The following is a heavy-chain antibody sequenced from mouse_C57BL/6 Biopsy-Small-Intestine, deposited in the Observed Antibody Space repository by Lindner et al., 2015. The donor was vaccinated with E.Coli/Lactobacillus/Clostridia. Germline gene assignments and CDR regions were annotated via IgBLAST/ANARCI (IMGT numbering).Heavy chain of an antibody. J-gene: IGHJ2*01. CDR1: GYAFSSSW. D-gene: IGHD3-3*01. Sequence: VQLQESGPELVKPGASVKISCKASGYAFSSSWMNWVKQRPGKGLEWVGRIYPGDGDTTYNGGFKGKASLTADKSSSTAYMQLSSLTSEDSAVYFCARGTRLDFWGQGTTLTVSS. CDR3: ARGTRLDF. V-gene: IGHV1-82*01. CDR2: IYPGDGDT.